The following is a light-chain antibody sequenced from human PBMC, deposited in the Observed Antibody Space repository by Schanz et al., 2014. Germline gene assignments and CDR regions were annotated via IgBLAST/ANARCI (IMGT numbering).Light chain of an antibody. CDR2: AAS. CDR1: QGVGSY. Sequence: IQLTQSPSSLSASVGDRVTLTCRASQGVGSYLAWYQQKPGKAPKLLIYAASTLQSGVPSRFSGSGSGTDFTLTISSLQPEDFATYYCQQYDHFPWTFGQGTKVQIK. J-gene: IGKJ1*01. CDR3: QQYDHFPWT. V-gene: IGKV1-9*01.